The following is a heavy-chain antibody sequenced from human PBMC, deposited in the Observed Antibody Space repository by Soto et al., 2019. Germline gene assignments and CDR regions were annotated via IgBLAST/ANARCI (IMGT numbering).Heavy chain of an antibody. Sequence: QVQLQESGPGLVKPSQTLFLTCTVSGGSISSGGFYWSWIRQHPGKGLEWIGYIYYSGSTYYNPSLKSRVTMSVDTSKNQFSLNLSSVTAADTAVYYCARETHYGDYSRWGQGTLVTVSS. J-gene: IGHJ4*02. D-gene: IGHD4-17*01. CDR3: ARETHYGDYSR. CDR1: GGSISSGGFY. V-gene: IGHV4-31*03. CDR2: IYYSGST.